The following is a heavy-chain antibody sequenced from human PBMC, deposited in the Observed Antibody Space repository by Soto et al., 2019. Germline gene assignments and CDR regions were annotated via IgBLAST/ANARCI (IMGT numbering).Heavy chain of an antibody. D-gene: IGHD2-8*01. CDR3: ATLTPTYCTNGVCTKSNWFDP. Sequence: ASVKVSCKASGYTFTGYYMHWVRQAPGQGLEWMGWINPNSGGTNYAQKFQGRVTMTRDTSISTAYMELSRLRSDDTAVYYCATLTPTYCTNGVCTKSNWFDPWGQGTLVTVSS. J-gene: IGHJ5*02. V-gene: IGHV1-2*02. CDR1: GYTFTGYY. CDR2: INPNSGGT.